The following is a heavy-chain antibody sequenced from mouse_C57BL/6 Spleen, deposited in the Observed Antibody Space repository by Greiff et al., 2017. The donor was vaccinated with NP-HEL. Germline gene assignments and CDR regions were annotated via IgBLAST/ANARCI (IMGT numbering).Heavy chain of an antibody. CDR1: GFTFSDFY. CDR3: ARDTHAMDY. J-gene: IGHJ4*01. V-gene: IGHV7-1*01. Sequence: EVKLMESGGGLVQSGRSLRLSCATSGFTFSDFYMEWVRQAPGKGLEWIAAIRNKANDYTTEYSASVKGRFIVSRDTSQSILYLQMNALRAEDTAIYYCARDTHAMDYWGQGTSVTVSS. CDR2: IRNKANDYTT.